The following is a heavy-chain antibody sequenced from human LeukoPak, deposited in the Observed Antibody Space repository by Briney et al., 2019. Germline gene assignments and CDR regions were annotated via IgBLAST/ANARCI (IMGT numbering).Heavy chain of an antibody. CDR3: ATLNVPGWFDP. D-gene: IGHD3-10*02. Sequence: SETLSLTCTVSGGSVSTTSSYWAWLRQPPGRGLEWIGNIFYDGSIYYNSSLKSRLTISVDTSKNQFSLRLSSLTATDSAVYYCATLNVPGWFDPWGQGSLVTVSS. V-gene: IGHV4-39*01. CDR1: GGSVSTTSSY. CDR2: IFYDGSI. J-gene: IGHJ5*02.